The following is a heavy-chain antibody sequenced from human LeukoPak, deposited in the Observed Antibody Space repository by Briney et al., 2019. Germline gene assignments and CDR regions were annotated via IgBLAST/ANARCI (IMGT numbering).Heavy chain of an antibody. V-gene: IGHV4-34*01. CDR3: ARVFAPTVPTNGDY. CDR1: GGSFSGYY. CDR2: INHSGST. Sequence: SETLSLTCAVYGGSFSGYYWSWIRQPPGKGLEWIGEINHSGSTNYNPSLKSRVTISVDTSKNQFPLKLSSVTAADTAVYYCARVFAPTVPTNGDYWGQGTLVTVSS. J-gene: IGHJ4*02. D-gene: IGHD4-17*01.